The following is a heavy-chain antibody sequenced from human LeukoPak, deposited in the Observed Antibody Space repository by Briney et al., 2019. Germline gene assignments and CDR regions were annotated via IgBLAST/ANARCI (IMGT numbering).Heavy chain of an antibody. V-gene: IGHV4-61*08. J-gene: IGHJ3*02. CDR1: GGSISSGGYY. Sequence: SETLSLTCTVSGGSISSGGYYWSWIRQPPGKGLEWIGYIYYSGSTNYNPSLKSRVTISVDTSKNQFSLKLSSVTAADTAVYYCAREGGTTSAAFDIWGQGTMDTVSS. CDR2: IYYSGST. CDR3: AREGGTTSAAFDI. D-gene: IGHD1-7*01.